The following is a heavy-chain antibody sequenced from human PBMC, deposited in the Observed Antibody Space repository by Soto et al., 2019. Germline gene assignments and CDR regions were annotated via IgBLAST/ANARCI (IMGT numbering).Heavy chain of an antibody. J-gene: IGHJ5*02. CDR2: ISAYNGNT. Sequence: ASVKVSCKASGYTFTSYGISWVRQAPGQGLEWMGWISAYNGNTNYAQKLQGRVTLTTDTSTSTAYLELRSLTSDDTAVYYCGREPPRATAGLNYFDPWGQGTLVTVSS. CDR3: GREPPRATAGLNYFDP. V-gene: IGHV1-18*01. D-gene: IGHD6-13*01. CDR1: GYTFTSYG.